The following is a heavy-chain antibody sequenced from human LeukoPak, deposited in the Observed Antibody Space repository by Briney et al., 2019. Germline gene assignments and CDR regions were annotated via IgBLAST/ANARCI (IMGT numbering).Heavy chain of an antibody. CDR3: AGGNYYYYYIDV. V-gene: IGHV4-4*09. J-gene: IGHJ6*03. CDR1: GGSIIGHW. D-gene: IGHD3-3*01. CDR2: IYTSEST. Sequence: SETLSLTCTVSGGSIIGHWWSWIRQPPGKGLEWIGYIYTSESTNYTPSLKSRVTISVDTSKKQFSLNLSSVTAADTAVYYCAGGNYYYYYIDVWGKGTTVTVSS.